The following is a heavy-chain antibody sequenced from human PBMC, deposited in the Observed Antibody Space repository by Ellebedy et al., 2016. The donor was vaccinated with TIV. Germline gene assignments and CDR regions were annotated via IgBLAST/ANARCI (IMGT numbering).Heavy chain of an antibody. V-gene: IGHV5-51*01. J-gene: IGHJ4*02. Sequence: GESLKISCKSSGYFFDNAWIGWVRQRPGRGLEWMGIIYPADSEIRYSPSFQGHVTISADKSISTAYLQWSSLKASDTAIYYCARHRGYSSRDYWGQGTQVTVSS. CDR2: IYPADSEI. D-gene: IGHD5-18*01. CDR3: ARHRGYSSRDY. CDR1: GYFFDNAW.